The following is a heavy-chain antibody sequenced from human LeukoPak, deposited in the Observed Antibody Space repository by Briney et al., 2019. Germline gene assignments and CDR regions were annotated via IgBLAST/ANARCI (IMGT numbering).Heavy chain of an antibody. J-gene: IGHJ4*02. D-gene: IGHD2-15*01. Sequence: SETLSLTCAVYGGSFSKYYWSWIRQSPGKGLEWIGEIHQSGTTNYNPSLKSRVTISLDTSKNQFSLKLTSVTAADTAVYYCARGLLYLWGQGTLVTVSS. CDR2: IHQSGTT. V-gene: IGHV4-34*01. CDR1: GGSFSKYY. CDR3: ARGLLYL.